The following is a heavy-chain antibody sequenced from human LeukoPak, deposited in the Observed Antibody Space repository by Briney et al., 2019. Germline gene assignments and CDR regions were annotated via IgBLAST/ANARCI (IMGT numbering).Heavy chain of an antibody. CDR1: GFTFRDFY. D-gene: IGHD5-12*01. J-gene: IGHJ4*02. V-gene: IGHV3-23*01. CDR2: ISAGGAST. Sequence: GSLRLSCLASGFTFRDFYMSWVRQAPGKGLEWVSRISAGGASTYYADSVRGRFTVSRDNSKNTLYLQMHSLGAADTAAYYCAKDRAGYSGARGFDCWGQGTLVTVSS. CDR3: AKDRAGYSGARGFDC.